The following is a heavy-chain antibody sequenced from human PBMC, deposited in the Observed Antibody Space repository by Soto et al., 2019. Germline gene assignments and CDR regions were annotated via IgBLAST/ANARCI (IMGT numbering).Heavy chain of an antibody. CDR3: SRDGGRRAGWFDP. V-gene: IGHV1-2*02. Sequence: QVQLVQSGAEVKKPGTSVKVSCKASGYTFTSYYMHWVRQAPGQGPEWMGWINPNSGGTNYAQKLQGRVTLSSDTSISTAYMELSRLRSDDTAVYYCSRDGGRRAGWFDPWGQGTLVTVSS. D-gene: IGHD2-15*01. J-gene: IGHJ5*02. CDR2: INPNSGGT. CDR1: GYTFTSYY.